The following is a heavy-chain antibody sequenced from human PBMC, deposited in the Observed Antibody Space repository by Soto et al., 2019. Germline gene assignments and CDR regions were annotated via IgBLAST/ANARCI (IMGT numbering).Heavy chain of an antibody. Sequence: GGSLRLSCAASGFTFSSYAMSWVRQAPGKGLEWVSAISGSDGSTYYTDSVKGRFTISRDNSNNTLYLQMNSLRDEDTYVYDCAKSVYGGSSYYYYGMDVWGQGTTVTVSS. J-gene: IGHJ6*02. CDR2: ISGSDGST. V-gene: IGHV3-23*01. D-gene: IGHD2-15*01. CDR3: AKSVYGGSSYYYYGMDV. CDR1: GFTFSSYA.